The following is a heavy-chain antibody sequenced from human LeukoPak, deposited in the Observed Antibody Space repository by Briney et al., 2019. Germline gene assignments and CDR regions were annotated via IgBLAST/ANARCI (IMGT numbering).Heavy chain of an antibody. V-gene: IGHV3-7*01. CDR3: SRVDYFGSGSPAY. D-gene: IGHD3-10*01. Sequence: GGSLRLSCAASGFTFSTYWMSWVRQAPGKGLEWVANIKQDGSEKHYVDSAKGRFTISRDNTNNSLFLQMDSLRAEDTAFYYCSRVDYFGSGSPAYWGQGTLVTVSS. J-gene: IGHJ4*02. CDR1: GFTFSTYW. CDR2: IKQDGSEK.